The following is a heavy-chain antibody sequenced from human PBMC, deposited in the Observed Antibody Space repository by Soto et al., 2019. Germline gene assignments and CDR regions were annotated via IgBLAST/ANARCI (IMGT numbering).Heavy chain of an antibody. CDR1: GGSISSYY. CDR2: IYTSGST. V-gene: IGHV4-4*07. J-gene: IGHJ6*02. Sequence: QVQLQESGPGLVKPSETLSLTCTVSGGSISSYYWSWIRQPAGKGLEWIGRIYTSGSTNYNPSLKSRVTMSVDTSKNQCSRKLSSVTAADTAVYYCAREKARGTQNNYYGRGGGGYYYYGMDVWGQGTTVTVSS. CDR3: AREKARGTQNNYYGRGGGGYYYYGMDV. D-gene: IGHD3-10*01.